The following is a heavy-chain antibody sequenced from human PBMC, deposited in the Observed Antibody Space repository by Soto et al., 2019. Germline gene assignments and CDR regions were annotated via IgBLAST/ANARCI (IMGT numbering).Heavy chain of an antibody. CDR3: VKDRDSNSWPSRDV. CDR2: ISPKSGSI. J-gene: IGHJ6*02. CDR1: GYTFTRNG. Sequence: ASVKVSCKTSGYTFTRNGISWVRQAPRQGLEWMGWISPKSGSIKYAQKFQGRVIMTTDTSTSTAYMELRSLRSDDTAVYYCVKDRDSNSWPSRDVWGPGTTVTVSS. V-gene: IGHV1-18*01. D-gene: IGHD3-22*01.